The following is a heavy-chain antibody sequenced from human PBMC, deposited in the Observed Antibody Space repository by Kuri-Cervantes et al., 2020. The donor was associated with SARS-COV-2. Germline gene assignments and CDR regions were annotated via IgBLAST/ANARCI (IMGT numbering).Heavy chain of an antibody. CDR1: GGTFSSHA. CDR2: IIPLFGTT. Sequence: SVKVSCKASGGTFSSHAVAWVRQSPGQGLEWMGRIIPLFGTTIYAQKFQGRVTLTADKSTNTAYMELSSLRSEDTAVYYCARPYCTTTTCYDGTFYSWGQGTLVTVSS. D-gene: IGHD2-2*01. V-gene: IGHV1-69*06. CDR3: ARPYCTTTTCYDGTFYS. J-gene: IGHJ4*02.